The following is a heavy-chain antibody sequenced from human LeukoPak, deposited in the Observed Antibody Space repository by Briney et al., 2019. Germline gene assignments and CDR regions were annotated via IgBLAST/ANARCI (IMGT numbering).Heavy chain of an antibody. D-gene: IGHD5-18*01. V-gene: IGHV4-38-2*01. CDR1: GYSISSGCY. CDR2: IYQSGST. J-gene: IGHJ4*02. Sequence: SETLSLTCAVSGYSISSGCYWGWIRQPPGKGLEWIGNIYQSGSTYYNPSLKSRLTISVDTSQNQFTLKLASVTAADTAIYYCARTWDVFSYEDYWGQGILVTVSS. CDR3: ARTWDVFSYEDY.